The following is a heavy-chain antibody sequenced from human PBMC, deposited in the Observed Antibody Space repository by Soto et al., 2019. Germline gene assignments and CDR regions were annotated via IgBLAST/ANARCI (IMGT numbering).Heavy chain of an antibody. V-gene: IGHV3-9*01. CDR2: ISWNSGSI. D-gene: IGHD3-9*01. Sequence: PGGSLRLSCAASGFTFDDYAMHWVRQAPGKGLEWGSGISWNSGSIGSADSVKGRFTISRDNAKNPLYLQMNSLRAEDTALYYCATTSYGGILTGYTDPGSFDYWGQGTLVTVSS. J-gene: IGHJ4*02. CDR3: ATTSYGGILTGYTDPGSFDY. CDR1: GFTFDDYA.